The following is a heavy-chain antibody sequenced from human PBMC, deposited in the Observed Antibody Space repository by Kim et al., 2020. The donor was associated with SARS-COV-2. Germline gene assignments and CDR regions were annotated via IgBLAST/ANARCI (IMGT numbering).Heavy chain of an antibody. CDR3: ARSISSGWYTEYVQY. Sequence: GGSLRLSCAASGFTFSSYAMHWVRQAPGKGLEWVAVISYDGINKYYGDSVKGRFTISRDNSKNTLYLQMNSLTTEDTAVYYCARSISSGWYTEYVQYWGQGTLVTVSS. V-gene: IGHV3-30*04. D-gene: IGHD6-19*01. J-gene: IGHJ1*01. CDR1: GFTFSSYA. CDR2: ISYDGINK.